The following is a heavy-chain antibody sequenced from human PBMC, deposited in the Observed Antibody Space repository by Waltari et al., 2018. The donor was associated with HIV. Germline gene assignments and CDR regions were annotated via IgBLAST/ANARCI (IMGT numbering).Heavy chain of an antibody. D-gene: IGHD4-4*01. J-gene: IGHJ3*02. CDR3: ARARPLLTTWAGVYDI. Sequence: QVRLQESGPGLVKPSGTLSLTCVVSSGSISSSNCWSWVRQPPGKGLEWMGDICHSGTTNYNPSFMSRIDMSIDQSDNQFSLVLESVTAADTATYFCARARPLLTTWAGVYDIWGQ. CDR2: ICHSGTT. CDR1: SGSISSSNC. V-gene: IGHV4-4*02.